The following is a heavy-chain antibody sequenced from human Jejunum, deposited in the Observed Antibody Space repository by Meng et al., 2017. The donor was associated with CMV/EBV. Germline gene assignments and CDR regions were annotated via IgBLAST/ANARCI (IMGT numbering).Heavy chain of an antibody. J-gene: IGHJ4*02. CDR1: GFSFSDYD. CDR2: ISSYKDNT. D-gene: IGHD2-8*01. CDR3: AREGAKYCTNGVCYFDY. Sequence: QVQLGQSATEVKKPGTSVKVSFKVSGFSFSDYDISWVRQAPGQGLEWMGWISSYKDNTKYAEKFQGRVTMTTDTSASTAYMELRSLRSDDTAVYYCAREGAKYCTNGVCYFDYWGQGTLVTVSS. V-gene: IGHV1-18*01.